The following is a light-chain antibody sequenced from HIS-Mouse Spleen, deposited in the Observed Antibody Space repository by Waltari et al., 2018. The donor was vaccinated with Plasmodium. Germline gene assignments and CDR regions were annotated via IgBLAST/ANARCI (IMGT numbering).Light chain of an antibody. CDR3: CSYAGSSTWV. V-gene: IGLV2-23*01. Sequence: QSALTQPASVSGSPGQSITISCTGTSSAVGSYTLVSWYPQHPGKAPKLLIYEGSKRPSGVSNRFSGSKSGNTASLTISGLQAEDEADYYCCSYAGSSTWVFGGGTKLTVL. CDR1: SSAVGSYTL. J-gene: IGLJ3*02. CDR2: EGS.